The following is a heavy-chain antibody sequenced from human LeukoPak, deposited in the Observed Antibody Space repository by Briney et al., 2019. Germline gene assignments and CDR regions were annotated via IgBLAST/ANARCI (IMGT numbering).Heavy chain of an antibody. CDR2: IYTSGST. D-gene: IGHD2-2*02. J-gene: IGHJ6*02. Sequence: SETLSLTCTVSGGSISSGSYYWSWIRQPAGKGLEWIGRIYTSGSTNYNPSLKSRVTISVDTSKNQFSLKLSSVTAADTAVYYCAREIGVQYCSSTSCYTPYYYYGMDVWGQGTTVTVSS. V-gene: IGHV4-61*02. CDR1: GGSISSGSYY. CDR3: AREIGVQYCSSTSCYTPYYYYGMDV.